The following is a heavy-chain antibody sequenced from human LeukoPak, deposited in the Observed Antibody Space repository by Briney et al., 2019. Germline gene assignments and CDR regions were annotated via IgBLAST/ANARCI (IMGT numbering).Heavy chain of an antibody. Sequence: PGASVKVSCKASGYTFTSYYMHWVRQAPGQGLEWMGIINPSGGSTSYARKFQGRVTMTRDTSTSTVYMELSSLRSEDTAVYYCARDGRQWLVTYYFDYWGQGTLVTVSS. D-gene: IGHD6-19*01. V-gene: IGHV1-46*01. J-gene: IGHJ4*02. CDR1: GYTFTSYY. CDR2: INPSGGST. CDR3: ARDGRQWLVTYYFDY.